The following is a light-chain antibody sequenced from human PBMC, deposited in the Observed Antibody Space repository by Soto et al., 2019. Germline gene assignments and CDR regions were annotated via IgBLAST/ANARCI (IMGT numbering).Light chain of an antibody. J-gene: IGKJ1*01. Sequence: DIVMTQSPDSLAVSLGERATINCKSSQSVLYSSNNKNYLAWYQQKPGQPPNLLIYWASTRESGVPDRFSGSGSGTNFTLTISSLQAEDGAVYYCQQYYNTPWTFGQGTKVEIK. CDR3: QQYYNTPWT. V-gene: IGKV4-1*01. CDR1: QSVLYSSNNKNY. CDR2: WAS.